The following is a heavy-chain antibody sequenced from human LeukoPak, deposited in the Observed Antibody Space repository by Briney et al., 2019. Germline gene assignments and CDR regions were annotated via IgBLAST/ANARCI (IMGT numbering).Heavy chain of an antibody. CDR2: VYNTENT. CDR3: APPLGYGDNVYVY. CDR1: GGSVSSYY. D-gene: IGHD4-17*01. J-gene: IGHJ4*02. Sequence: SETLSLTCGVSGGSVSSYYWSWIRQPAGKGLEWIGRVYNTENTNYNPSLQSRVTMSIDTSKNQFSLRLRSVTAADTAVYYCAPPLGYGDNVYVYWGQGTLVTVSS. V-gene: IGHV4-4*07.